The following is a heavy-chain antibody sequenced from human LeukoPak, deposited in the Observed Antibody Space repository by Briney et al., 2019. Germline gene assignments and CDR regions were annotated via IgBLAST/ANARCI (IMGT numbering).Heavy chain of an antibody. V-gene: IGHV4-34*01. CDR3: ARVKFSRSGSYYCFDY. CDR2: INHSGST. Sequence: SETLSLTCAVYGGSFSGYYWSWIRQPPGKGLEWIGEINHSGSTNYNPSLKSRVTISVDTSKNQFPLKLSSVTAADTAVYYCARVKFSRSGSYYCFDYWGQGTLVTVSS. D-gene: IGHD1-26*01. CDR1: GGSFSGYY. J-gene: IGHJ4*02.